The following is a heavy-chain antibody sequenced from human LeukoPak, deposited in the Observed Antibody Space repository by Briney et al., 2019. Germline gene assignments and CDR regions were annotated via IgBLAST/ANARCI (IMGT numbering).Heavy chain of an antibody. Sequence: PGGSLRLSCAASGFSFSSFGMHWVRQAPGKGLEWVSYISGNGGVIQYADSVKGRFTISRDNAKNLLYLQMDSLRVEDTAIYYCARDPRTVRIWGQGTLVTVSS. CDR1: GFSFSSFG. CDR2: ISGNGGVI. V-gene: IGHV3-48*04. D-gene: IGHD1-1*01. J-gene: IGHJ4*02. CDR3: ARDPRTVRI.